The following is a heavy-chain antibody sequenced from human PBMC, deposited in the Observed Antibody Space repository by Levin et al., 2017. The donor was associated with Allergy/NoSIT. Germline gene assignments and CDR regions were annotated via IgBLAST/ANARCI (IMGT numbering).Heavy chain of an antibody. Sequence: GGSLRLSCAASGFTFGDFAMTWVRQAPGKGLEWVSIITGTGGNTYYGDSVKGRFTVSRDNSKNTLYLELNSLRAEDTAIYYCAKKQGGTSGFSFDVWGQGTMVTVSS. CDR1: GFTFGDFA. CDR3: AKKQGGTSGFSFDV. CDR2: ITGTGGNT. D-gene: IGHD1-1*01. V-gene: IGHV3-23*01. J-gene: IGHJ3*01.